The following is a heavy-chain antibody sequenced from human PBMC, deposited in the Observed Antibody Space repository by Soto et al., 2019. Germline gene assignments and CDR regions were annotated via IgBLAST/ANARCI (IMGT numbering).Heavy chain of an antibody. CDR1: GYTFTGYY. D-gene: IGHD2-2*01. J-gene: IGHJ5*02. V-gene: IGHV1-2*04. CDR3: ARSTPSRFWFDP. Sequence: GASXKASCKASGYTFTGYYMHWVRQAPGQGLEWMGWIXPNSGXKTYEQKFQGXXTMTRETSLRTAYMEMSRLRSDDTAVYYCARSTPSRFWFDPWGKGTLVTVYS. CDR2: IXPNSGXK.